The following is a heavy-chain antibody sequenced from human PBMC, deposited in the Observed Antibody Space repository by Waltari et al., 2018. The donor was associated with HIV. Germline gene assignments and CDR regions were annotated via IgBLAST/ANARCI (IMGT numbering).Heavy chain of an antibody. CDR2: IWYDGSNN. D-gene: IGHD3-22*01. CDR3: ARDRYDSSGYYTYYYYYGMDV. J-gene: IGHJ6*02. Sequence: QVQLVESGGGVVQPGRSLRLSCAASGFTFSSYGRHWVRHSPPSRPEGVAVIWYDGSNNYYADSVKGRFTISRDNSKNTLYLQMNSLRAEDTAVYYCARDRYDSSGYYTYYYYYGMDVWGQGTTVTVSS. V-gene: IGHV3-33*01. CDR1: GFTFSSYG.